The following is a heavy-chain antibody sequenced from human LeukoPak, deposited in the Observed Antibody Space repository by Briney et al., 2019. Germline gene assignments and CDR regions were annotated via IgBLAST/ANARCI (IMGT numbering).Heavy chain of an antibody. CDR1: GYTLTELS. Sequence: VASVKVSYKVSGYTLTELSMHWVRQAPGKGLEWMGGFDPEDGETIYAQKFQGRVTMTEDTSTDTAYMELSSLRSEDTAVYYCATDLQVAGTNGYWGQGTLVTVSS. J-gene: IGHJ4*02. D-gene: IGHD6-19*01. V-gene: IGHV1-24*01. CDR3: ATDLQVAGTNGY. CDR2: FDPEDGET.